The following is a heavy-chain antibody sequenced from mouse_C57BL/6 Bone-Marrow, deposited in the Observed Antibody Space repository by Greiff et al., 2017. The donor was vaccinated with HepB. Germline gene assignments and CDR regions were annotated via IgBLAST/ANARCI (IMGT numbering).Heavy chain of an antibody. D-gene: IGHD1-1*01. CDR1: GYTFTSYW. Sequence: QVQLQQPGAELVRPGSSVKLSCKASGYTFTSYWMDWVKQRPGQDLEWIGNIYPSDSETHYNQKFKDKATLTVDKSSSTAYMQLSSLTSEDSAVYYCARDGSSYVYFDVWGTGTTVTVSS. CDR2: IYPSDSET. CDR3: ARDGSSYVYFDV. J-gene: IGHJ1*03. V-gene: IGHV1-61*01.